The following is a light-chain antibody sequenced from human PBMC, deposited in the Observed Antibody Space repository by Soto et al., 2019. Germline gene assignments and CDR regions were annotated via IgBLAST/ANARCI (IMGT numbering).Light chain of an antibody. CDR3: QQYGSSQIT. V-gene: IGKV3-20*01. Sequence: IVMTQSPATLSVSPGERATLSCRASQSVSSNLAWYQHKPGQAPRLLIYGASSRATGIPDRFSGSGSGTDFTLTISRLEPEDFAVYYCQQYGSSQITFGQGTRLEIK. CDR1: QSVSSN. J-gene: IGKJ5*01. CDR2: GAS.